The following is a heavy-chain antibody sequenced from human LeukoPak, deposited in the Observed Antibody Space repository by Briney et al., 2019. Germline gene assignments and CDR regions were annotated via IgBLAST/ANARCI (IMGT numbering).Heavy chain of an antibody. J-gene: IGHJ6*02. CDR1: GGSFSGYY. V-gene: IGHV4-59*08. D-gene: IGHD3-3*01. CDR2: IYYSGST. CDR3: ARHLTIFGVVIPYYYYGMDV. Sequence: SETLSLTCAVYGGSFSGYYWSWIRQPPGKGLEWIGYIYYSGSTNYNPSLKSRVTISVDTSKNQFSLKLSSVTAADTAVYYCARHLTIFGVVIPYYYYGMDVWGQGTTVTVSS.